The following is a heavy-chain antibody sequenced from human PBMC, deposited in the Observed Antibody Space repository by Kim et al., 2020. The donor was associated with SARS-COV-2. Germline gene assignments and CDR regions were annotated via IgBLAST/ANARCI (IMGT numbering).Heavy chain of an antibody. CDR3: ARDRYYDSSGWGDAFDI. CDR1: GGSISSSSYY. Sequence: SETLSLTCTVSGGSISSSSYYWGWIRQPPGKGLEWIGSIYYSGSTYYNPSLKSRVTISVDTSKNQFSLKLSSVTAADTAVYYCARDRYYDSSGWGDAFDIWGQGTMVTVSS. V-gene: IGHV4-39*07. CDR2: IYYSGST. J-gene: IGHJ3*02. D-gene: IGHD3-22*01.